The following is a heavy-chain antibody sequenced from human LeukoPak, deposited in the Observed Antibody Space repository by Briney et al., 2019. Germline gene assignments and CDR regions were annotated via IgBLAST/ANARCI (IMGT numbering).Heavy chain of an antibody. CDR1: GYIFTDYA. J-gene: IGHJ4*02. CDR2: INAGNGKT. D-gene: IGHD4-17*01. CDR3: ARARWTSTVTTYYLDF. Sequence: ASVKLSCKASGYIFTDYAIQWVRQGPGQGLEWMGWINAGNGKTKYSQKFQGRVTITRDTSASTAYMELSGLRSDDTAVYYCARARWTSTVTTYYLDFWGQGTLVTVSS. V-gene: IGHV1-3*01.